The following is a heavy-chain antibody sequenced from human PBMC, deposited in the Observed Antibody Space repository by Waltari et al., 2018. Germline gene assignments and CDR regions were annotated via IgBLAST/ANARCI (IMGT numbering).Heavy chain of an antibody. V-gene: IGHV4-39*02. CDR2: IDYRGTT. CDR3: ARRRTTVTTYYFDY. CDR1: GGSLVSNDYY. D-gene: IGHD4-17*01. Sequence: QLQLQESGPGLVKPSETLSLTCSVSGGSLVSNDYYWGWIRQPPGKGLEWIGSIDYRGTTYYNPSLQSRVTRSIDTSKNRFSLRLTSVTAADTTVFFCARRRTTVTTYYFDYWGQGTLVTVSP. J-gene: IGHJ4*02.